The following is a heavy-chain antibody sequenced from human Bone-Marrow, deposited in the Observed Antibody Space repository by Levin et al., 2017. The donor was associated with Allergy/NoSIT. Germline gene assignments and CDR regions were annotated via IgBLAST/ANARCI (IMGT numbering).Heavy chain of an antibody. J-gene: IGHJ3*01. CDR3: ARAPTLQLPFNL. CDR2: IRQDGGAR. D-gene: IGHD2-15*01. Sequence: GGSLRLTCAASGFTFSNYCMGWVRQAPGKGLEWLAIIRQDGGARYYMDSVKGRFTISRDSAKTSAYLQMDSLRVEDTAVYYCARAPTLQLPFNLWGQGTMVTVSS. CDR1: GFTFSNYC. V-gene: IGHV3-7*01.